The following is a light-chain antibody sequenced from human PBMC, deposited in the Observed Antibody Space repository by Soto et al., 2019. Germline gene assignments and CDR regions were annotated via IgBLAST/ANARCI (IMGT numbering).Light chain of an antibody. J-gene: IGLJ3*02. CDR1: SSDIGSYNY. V-gene: IGLV2-14*03. Sequence: ALTQPASLSGSPGQSITISCTGTSSDIGSYNYVSWYQQHPGKAPKLMIFDVSYRPSGISDRFSGSKSGNTASLTISGLQPEDEADYYCSSYGASSTLFGGGTKLTVL. CDR2: DVS. CDR3: SSYGASSTL.